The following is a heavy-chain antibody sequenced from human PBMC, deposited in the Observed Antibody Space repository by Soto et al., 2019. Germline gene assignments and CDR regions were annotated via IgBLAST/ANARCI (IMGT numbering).Heavy chain of an antibody. V-gene: IGHV1-69*12. J-gene: IGHJ5*02. CDR1: GGTFSSYA. CDR2: IIPIFGKA. Sequence: QVQLVQSGAEVKKTGSSVKVSCKASGGTFSSYAISWVRQSPGQGLECMGGIIPIFGKANYAQKFQGRVTITADDSTSTAYMELSSLRSEDTAVYYCARGNMGARFDTVGQGTLVAFSS. CDR3: ARGNMGARFDT. D-gene: IGHD3-10*01.